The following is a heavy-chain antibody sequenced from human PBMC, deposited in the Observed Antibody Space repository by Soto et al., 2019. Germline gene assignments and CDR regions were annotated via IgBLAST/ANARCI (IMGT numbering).Heavy chain of an antibody. J-gene: IGHJ5*02. D-gene: IGHD6-13*01. CDR1: RFTFSTYW. V-gene: IGHV3-7*03. Sequence: EVQLVESGGGLVQPGGSLRLSCAASRFTFSTYWMSWVRQAPGKGLEWVANIQQDGSEKYYVDSVKGRFTISRDNAKNSLYLQMNSLRAEDTAVYYCARAAAGLGFDPWGQGTLVTVSS. CDR3: ARAAAGLGFDP. CDR2: IQQDGSEK.